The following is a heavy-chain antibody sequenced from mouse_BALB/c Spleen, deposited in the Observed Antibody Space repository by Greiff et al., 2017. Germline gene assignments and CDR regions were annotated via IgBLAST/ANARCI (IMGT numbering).Heavy chain of an antibody. Sequence: QVQLKQSGPELVKPGASVKISCKASGYAFSSSWMNWVKQRPGQGLEWIGRIYPGDGDTNYNGKFKGKATLTADKSSSTAYMQLSSLTSVDSAVYFCARQLGPMDYWGQGTSVTVSS. V-gene: IGHV1-82*01. CDR1: GYAFSSSW. CDR3: ARQLGPMDY. D-gene: IGHD3-1*01. CDR2: IYPGDGDT. J-gene: IGHJ4*01.